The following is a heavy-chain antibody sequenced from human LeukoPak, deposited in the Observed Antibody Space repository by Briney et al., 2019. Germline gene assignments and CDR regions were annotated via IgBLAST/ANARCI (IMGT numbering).Heavy chain of an antibody. CDR1: GFTFSSYA. CDR2: ISGSGGST. V-gene: IGHV3-23*01. CDR3: AKSSNFWSGYWSGMDV. J-gene: IGHJ6*02. Sequence: PGGSLRLSCAASGFTFSSYAMSWVRQAPGKGLEWVSAISGSGGSTCYADSVKGRFTISRDNSKNTLYLQMNSLRAEDTAVYYCAKSSNFWSGYWSGMDVWGQGTTVTVSS. D-gene: IGHD3-3*01.